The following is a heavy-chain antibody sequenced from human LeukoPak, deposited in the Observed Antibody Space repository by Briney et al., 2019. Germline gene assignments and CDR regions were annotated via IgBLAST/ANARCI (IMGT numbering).Heavy chain of an antibody. Sequence: ASVKVSCKASGYSFTNYYLHWVRQAPGQGFEWMGIINPGGGSTTYAQKFQGRVTMTEDTSTDTAYMELSSLRSEDTAVYYCATAGRDSSSWYPGKDYYYYYGMDVWGQGTTVTVSS. CDR2: INPGGGST. D-gene: IGHD6-13*01. V-gene: IGHV1-46*01. J-gene: IGHJ6*02. CDR1: GYSFTNYY. CDR3: ATAGRDSSSWYPGKDYYYYYGMDV.